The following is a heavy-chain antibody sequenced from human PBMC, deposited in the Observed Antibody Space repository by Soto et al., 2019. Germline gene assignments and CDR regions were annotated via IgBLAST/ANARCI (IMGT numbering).Heavy chain of an antibody. CDR3: ARQGAAAGPTDGYYYYGMDV. V-gene: IGHV5-51*01. CDR2: IYPGDSDT. J-gene: IGHJ6*02. Sequence: GESLKISCKGSGYSFTSYWIGWVRQMPGKGLEWMGIIYPGDSDTRYSPSFQGQVTISADKSISTAYLQWSSLKASDTAMYYCARQGAAAGPTDGYYYYGMDVWGQGT. CDR1: GYSFTSYW. D-gene: IGHD6-13*01.